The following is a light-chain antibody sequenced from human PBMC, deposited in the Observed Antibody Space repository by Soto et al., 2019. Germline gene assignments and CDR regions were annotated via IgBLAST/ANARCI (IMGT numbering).Light chain of an antibody. V-gene: IGLV4-60*02. Sequence: QPVLTQSSSASASLGSSVKLTCTLSSGHSSYIIAWHQQQPGKAPRYLMKLEGSGSYNKGSGVPDRFSGSSSGADRYLTISILQFEDEAYYYCHTWASNTHTVFGGGTKLTVL. J-gene: IGLJ3*02. CDR3: HTWASNTHTV. CDR2: LEGSGSY. CDR1: SGHSSYI.